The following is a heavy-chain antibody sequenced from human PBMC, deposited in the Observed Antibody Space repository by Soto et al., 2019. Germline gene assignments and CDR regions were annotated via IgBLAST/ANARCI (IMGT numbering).Heavy chain of an antibody. CDR2: IYHTGSI. V-gene: IGHV4-4*02. J-gene: IGHJ4*02. Sequence: QVQLQESGPGLVKPSGTLSLTCAVSGGSISSSNWWTWVRQPPGKGLEWIGEIYHTGSITYNQSLKSRVAISVDKSNNQFALKVISVTAANTAVYYCVRRTRELGIITYHWDSWGQVTLVTVSS. CDR1: GGSISSSNW. D-gene: IGHD3-10*01. CDR3: VRRTRELGIITYHWDS.